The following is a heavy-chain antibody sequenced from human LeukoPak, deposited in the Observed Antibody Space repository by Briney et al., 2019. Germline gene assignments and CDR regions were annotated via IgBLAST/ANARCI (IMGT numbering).Heavy chain of an antibody. CDR2: IYYSGTT. CDR1: GGSISSISYF. D-gene: IGHD3-10*01. Sequence: MSSETLSLTCTVSGGSISSISYFWGWIRQPPGKGLEWIGSIYYSGTTYYNPSLKSRVTISVDTSKNQFSLKLSSVTAADTAVYYYARGYGSGRYDWFDPWGQGTPVTVSS. J-gene: IGHJ5*02. CDR3: ARGYGSGRYDWFDP. V-gene: IGHV4-39*07.